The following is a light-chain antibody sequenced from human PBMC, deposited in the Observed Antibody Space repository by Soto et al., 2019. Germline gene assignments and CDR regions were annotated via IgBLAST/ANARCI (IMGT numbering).Light chain of an antibody. CDR3: QQYSNWPPAIT. J-gene: IGKJ5*01. CDR1: ETISTN. V-gene: IGKV3-15*01. CDR2: GSS. Sequence: DIVLTQSPGTLSLSPGERVTLSCRASETISTNLAWFQRKPGQPPRLLIYGSSTRATGVPDRFSGSGSGTEFTLIISSLQSEDVALYYCQQYSNWPPAITFGQGTRLEIK.